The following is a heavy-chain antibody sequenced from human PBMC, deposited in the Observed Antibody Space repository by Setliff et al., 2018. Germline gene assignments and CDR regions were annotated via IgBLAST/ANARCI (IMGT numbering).Heavy chain of an antibody. CDR1: GYTFTSYY. Sequence: EASVKVSCKASGYTFTSYYMHWVRQAPGQGLEWMGIINPSGGSTSYAQKFQGRVTMTRDTSTGTVYMELSSLRSEDTAVYYCARRSSSGNGFDYWGQGTQVTVSS. D-gene: IGHD6-13*01. CDR2: INPSGGST. J-gene: IGHJ4*02. CDR3: ARRSSSGNGFDY. V-gene: IGHV1-46*01.